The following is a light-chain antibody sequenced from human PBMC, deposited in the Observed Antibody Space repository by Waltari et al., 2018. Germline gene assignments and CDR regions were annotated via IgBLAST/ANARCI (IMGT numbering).Light chain of an antibody. CDR3: ALYMGNGIWA. V-gene: IGLV8-61*01. J-gene: IGLJ3*02. CDR2: TTN. Sequence: QTVVTPAPSFSVSSGGTVTLTCGLRFCSVAPSHYASWSHKTPGLSPRPLIYTTNIRSSGVPDRFSGSILGDKAALTITGAQADDECDYYCALYMGNGIWAFGGGTKLTVL. CDR1: FCSVAPSHY.